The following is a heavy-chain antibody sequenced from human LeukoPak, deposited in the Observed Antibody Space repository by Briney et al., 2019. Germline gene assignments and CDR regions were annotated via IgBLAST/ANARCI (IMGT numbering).Heavy chain of an antibody. CDR3: ARIRWAGGTWAFAY. CDR2: IKQDGGEK. Sequence: PGGSLRLSCAASGFTFSSYWMGWVRQAPGKGLEWVANIKQDGGEKYYVDPVKGRFTISRDNAKNSLDLQMNSLRAEDTALYYCARIRWAGGTWAFAYWGQRTLVTVSS. J-gene: IGHJ4*02. CDR1: GFTFSSYW. D-gene: IGHD1-26*01. V-gene: IGHV3-7*01.